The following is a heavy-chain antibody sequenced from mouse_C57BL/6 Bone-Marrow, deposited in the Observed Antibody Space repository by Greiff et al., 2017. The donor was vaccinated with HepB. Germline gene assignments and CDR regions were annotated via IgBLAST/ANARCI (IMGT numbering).Heavy chain of an antibody. CDR3: ALRAVVAYYFDY. CDR2: IDPANGNT. D-gene: IGHD1-1*01. CDR1: GFNIKNTY. V-gene: IGHV14-3*01. J-gene: IGHJ2*01. Sequence: EVQLQQSVAELVRPGASVKLSCTASGFNIKNTYMHWVKQRPEQGLEWIGRIDPANGNTKYAPKFQGKATITADTSSNTSYLQLSSLTSEDTAVYYCALRAVVAYYFDYWGQGTTLTVSS.